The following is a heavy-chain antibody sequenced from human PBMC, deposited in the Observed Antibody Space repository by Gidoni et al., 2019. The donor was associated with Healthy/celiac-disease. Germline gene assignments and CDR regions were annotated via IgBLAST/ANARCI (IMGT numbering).Heavy chain of an antibody. D-gene: IGHD1-7*01. CDR1: GCTFSSSA. CDR2: IIPIFGTA. J-gene: IGHJ4*02. CDR3: GGRASITGTYYFDY. V-gene: IGHV1-69*06. Sequence: QVQLVQSGAEVKKPGSSLKVSCKASGCTFSSSAISWVRQAPGQGLEWMGGIIPIFGTANYAQKFQGRVTITADKSTSTAYMELSSLRSEDTAVYYCGGRASITGTYYFDYWGQGTLVTVSS.